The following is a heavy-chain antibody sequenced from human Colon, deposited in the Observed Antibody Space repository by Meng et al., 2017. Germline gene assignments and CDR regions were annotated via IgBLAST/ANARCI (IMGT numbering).Heavy chain of an antibody. CDR2: IHYSGSR. CDR1: GGSVSSASYS. Sequence: QVALQESGPGLVGPSETLSLTCHVPGGSVSSASYSWSWIRQPPGKGLEWIGLIHYSGSRNYNPSLKSRVTMSVDTSKNQVSLRLTSVTAADTAVYYCARFYGSGTFEVHDYWGQGTLVTVSS. J-gene: IGHJ4*02. D-gene: IGHD3-10*01. CDR3: ARFYGSGTFEVHDY. V-gene: IGHV4-61*01.